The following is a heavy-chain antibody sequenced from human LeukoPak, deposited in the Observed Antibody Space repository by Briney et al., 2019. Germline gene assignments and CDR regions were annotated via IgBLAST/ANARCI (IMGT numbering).Heavy chain of an antibody. Sequence: GGSLRLSCAASGFTFSDYYMSWIRQAPGKGLEWVSYISSSGTTICYADSVKGRFTISRDNAKNSLYLQMNSLRAEDTAVYYCARIPFVGGKAYYYDSSGPEPFDYWGQGTLVTVSS. J-gene: IGHJ4*02. CDR3: ARIPFVGGKAYYYDSSGPEPFDY. D-gene: IGHD3-22*01. CDR1: GFTFSDYY. V-gene: IGHV3-11*01. CDR2: ISSSGTTI.